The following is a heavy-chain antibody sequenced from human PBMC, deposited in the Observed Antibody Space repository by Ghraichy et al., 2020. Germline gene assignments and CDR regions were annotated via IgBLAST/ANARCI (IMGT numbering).Heavy chain of an antibody. V-gene: IGHV3-23*01. J-gene: IGHJ4*02. D-gene: IGHD1-26*01. Sequence: GGSLRLSCAASGFTFSSYAMSWVRQAPGKGLEWVSAISGSGGSTYYADSVKGRFTISRDNSKNTLYLQMNSLRAEDTAVYYCAKVRRRDSGNGYFDYWGQGTLVTVSS. CDR3: AKVRRRDSGNGYFDY. CDR1: GFTFSSYA. CDR2: ISGSGGST.